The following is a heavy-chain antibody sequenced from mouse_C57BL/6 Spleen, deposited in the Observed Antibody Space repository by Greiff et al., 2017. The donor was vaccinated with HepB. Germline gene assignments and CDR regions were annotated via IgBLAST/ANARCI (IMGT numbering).Heavy chain of an antibody. CDR1: GYAFSSSW. CDR3: ARSTGTTGLAY. CDR2: IYPGDGDT. V-gene: IGHV1-82*01. J-gene: IGHJ3*01. D-gene: IGHD1-1*01. Sequence: QVQLQQSGPELVKPGASVKISCKASGYAFSSSWMNWVKQRPGKGLEWIGRIYPGDGDTNYNGKFKGKATLTADKSSSTAYMQLSSLTSEDSAVYFCARSTGTTGLAYWGQGTLVTVSA.